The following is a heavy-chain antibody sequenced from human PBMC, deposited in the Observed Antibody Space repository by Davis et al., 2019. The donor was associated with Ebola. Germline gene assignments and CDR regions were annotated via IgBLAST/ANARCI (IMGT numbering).Heavy chain of an antibody. J-gene: IGHJ4*02. CDR2: IKEDGSEK. CDR1: GFMFNTYW. Sequence: GESLKISCAASGFMFNTYWMSWVRQAPGKGLEWVANIKEDGSEKYYVDSVKGRFTISRDNAKNSLYLQMNSLRAEDTAVYYCAREMTHCGGDCHDYWGQGTLVTVSS. CDR3: AREMTHCGGDCHDY. D-gene: IGHD2-21*01. V-gene: IGHV3-7*01.